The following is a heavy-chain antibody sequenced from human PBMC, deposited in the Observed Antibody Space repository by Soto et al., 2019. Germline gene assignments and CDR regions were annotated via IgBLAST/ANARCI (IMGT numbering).Heavy chain of an antibody. CDR1: GGTIKNYY. J-gene: IGHJ3*01. Sequence: QVQLQESGPGPVKPSETLSLICSVSGGTIKNYYWTWIRQPPGKGLEWIGFMSHSGSTKYNPSLKPLVNISVDTSKNQFSLQLTSVTAADTAVYYCARPYSTAWDGAFHLWGPGTMVTVSS. CDR3: ARPYSTAWDGAFHL. CDR2: MSHSGST. V-gene: IGHV4-59*08. D-gene: IGHD6-19*01.